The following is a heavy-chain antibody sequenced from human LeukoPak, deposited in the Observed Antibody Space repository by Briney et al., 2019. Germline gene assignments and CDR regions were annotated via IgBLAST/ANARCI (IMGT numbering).Heavy chain of an antibody. Sequence: GGSLRLSCAASGFTFSSYAMHWVRQAPGKGLEWVAVISYDGSNKYYADSVKGRFTISRDNSKNTLYLQMNSLRAEDTAVYYCAKTWGLDYFDYWGQGTLVTVSS. CDR3: AKTWGLDYFDY. J-gene: IGHJ4*02. CDR1: GFTFSSYA. CDR2: ISYDGSNK. V-gene: IGHV3-30-3*02. D-gene: IGHD2-21*01.